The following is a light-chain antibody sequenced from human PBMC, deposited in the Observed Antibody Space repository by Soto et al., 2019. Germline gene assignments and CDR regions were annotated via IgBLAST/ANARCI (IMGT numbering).Light chain of an antibody. V-gene: IGLV2-14*01. CDR2: DVN. J-gene: IGLJ2*01. CDR3: SSYTSDNTEV. CDR1: SSDVGGYNY. Sequence: QSALTQPASVSGSPGQSITISCTGTSSDVGGYNYVSWYQQHPGKVPKVMIFDVNNRPSGVSNRFSGSKSGNTASLTISGLQAEDEADYYCSSYTSDNTEVFGGGTKLTVL.